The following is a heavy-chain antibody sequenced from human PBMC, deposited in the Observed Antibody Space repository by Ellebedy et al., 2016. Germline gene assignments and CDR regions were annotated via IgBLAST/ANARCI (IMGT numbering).Heavy chain of an antibody. CDR3: ANVGGDYYDSSGFPRGGFDS. CDR2: ISASGGRI. CDR1: GFMFSSYA. V-gene: IGHV3-23*01. Sequence: GGSLRLSCVASGFMFSSYAMSWVRQAPGKGLEWVSAISASGGRIYYADSVKGRFNISRDNSKYTLYLQMNNLRADDTAVYYCANVGGDYYDSSGFPRGGFDSWGQGTLVTVSS. J-gene: IGHJ4*02. D-gene: IGHD3-22*01.